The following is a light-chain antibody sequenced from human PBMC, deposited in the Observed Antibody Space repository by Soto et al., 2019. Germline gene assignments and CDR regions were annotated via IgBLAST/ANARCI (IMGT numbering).Light chain of an antibody. J-gene: IGLJ2*01. CDR1: SSDIGGYNY. Sequence: QSALTQPASVSGSPGQSITISCTGTSSDIGGYNYVSWYQQLPGKVPKLIIYDVSNRPSGVSDRFSGSKSGNAASLTISGLQAEDEADYYCSSYTSSNTLVFGGGTKLTVL. V-gene: IGLV2-14*03. CDR2: DVS. CDR3: SSYTSSNTLV.